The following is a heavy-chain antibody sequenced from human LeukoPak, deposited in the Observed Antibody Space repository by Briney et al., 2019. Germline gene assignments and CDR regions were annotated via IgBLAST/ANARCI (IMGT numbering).Heavy chain of an antibody. J-gene: IGHJ3*02. CDR1: GFTVSSNY. CDR2: IYSGGST. Sequence: PGGSLRLSCAVSGFTVSSNYMSWVRQPPGKGLEWVSVIYSGGSTYYADSVKGRFTISRHDSRDTLYLQMNSLRVEDTAVYYCARGKSGYAFDIWGQGTMVTVSS. CDR3: ARGKSGYAFDI. V-gene: IGHV3-53*04. D-gene: IGHD3-3*01.